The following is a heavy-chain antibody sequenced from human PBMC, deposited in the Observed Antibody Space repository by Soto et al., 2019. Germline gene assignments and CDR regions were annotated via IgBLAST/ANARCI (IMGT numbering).Heavy chain of an antibody. Sequence: VSCKASGGTFSSYAISWVRQAPGQGLEWMGGIIPIFGTANYAQKFQGRVTITADESTSTAYMELSSLRSEDTAVYYCASLSYGDVYFDYWGQGTLVTVS. D-gene: IGHD4-17*01. CDR1: GGTFSSYA. V-gene: IGHV1-69*01. CDR3: ASLSYGDVYFDY. J-gene: IGHJ4*02. CDR2: IIPIFGTA.